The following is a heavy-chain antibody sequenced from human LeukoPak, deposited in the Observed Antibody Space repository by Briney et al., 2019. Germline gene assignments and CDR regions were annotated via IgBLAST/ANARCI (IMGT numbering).Heavy chain of an antibody. CDR1: GFTFGDYA. V-gene: IGHV3-49*03. J-gene: IGHJ4*02. CDR3: TRDQTPYY. Sequence: GSLRLSCTASGFTFGDYAMSWFRQAPGKGLEWVGFIRSKDYGGTIEYAASVRGRFTISRDDSKGVAYLQMNSLKTEDTAVYYCTRDQTPYYWGQGTLVTVSS. CDR2: IRSKDYGGTI.